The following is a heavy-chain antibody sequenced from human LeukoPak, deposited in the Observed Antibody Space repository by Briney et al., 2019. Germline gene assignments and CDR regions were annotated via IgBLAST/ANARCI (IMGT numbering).Heavy chain of an antibody. CDR1: GFTFSRYS. J-gene: IGHJ4*02. CDR2: ITNSSSTI. CDR3: ARDPPRRSDF. Sequence: PGGSLRLSCAASGFTFSRYSMNWVRQAPGKGLEWVSYITNSSSTIFYADSVKGRFTISRDNAKNSLYLQMNSLRVEDTAVYYCARDPPRRSDFWGQGTLVTVSS. V-gene: IGHV3-48*04.